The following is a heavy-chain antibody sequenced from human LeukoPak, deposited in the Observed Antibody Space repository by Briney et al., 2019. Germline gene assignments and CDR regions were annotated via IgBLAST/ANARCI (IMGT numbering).Heavy chain of an antibody. Sequence: SETLSLTCTVSGGSISSYYWSWIRQPPGKGLEWIGYIYYSGSTNYNPSLKSRVTISVDTSKNQFSLKLSSVTAADTGVYYCARQQLFFDYWGQGTLVTVSS. D-gene: IGHD6-13*01. V-gene: IGHV4-59*01. CDR3: ARQQLFFDY. CDR1: GGSISSYY. CDR2: IYYSGST. J-gene: IGHJ4*02.